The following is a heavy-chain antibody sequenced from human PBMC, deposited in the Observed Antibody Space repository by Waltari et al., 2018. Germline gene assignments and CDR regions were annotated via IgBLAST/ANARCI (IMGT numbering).Heavy chain of an antibody. CDR1: GYTFTRYA. D-gene: IGHD2-15*01. J-gene: IGHJ6*02. V-gene: IGHV1-3*01. CDR2: INAGNGNT. Sequence: QVQLVQSGAEVKKPGASVTVSCKASGYTFTRYAMHWVLQAPGQRLEWMGWINAGNGNTKYSQKFQGRVTITRDTSASTAYMELSSLRSEDTAVYYCARYHDSPYYYYGMDVWGQGTTVTVSS. CDR3: ARYHDSPYYYYGMDV.